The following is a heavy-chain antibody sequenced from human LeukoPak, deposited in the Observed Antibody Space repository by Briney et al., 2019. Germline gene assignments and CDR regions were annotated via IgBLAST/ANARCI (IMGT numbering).Heavy chain of an antibody. Sequence: SVKVSCKASGGTFSSYAISWVRQAPGQGLEWMGRIIPIFGTANYAQKFQGRVTITTDESTSTAYMELSSLRSEDMAVYYCARVPDGYARGNRKSAFDIWGQGTMVTVSS. J-gene: IGHJ3*02. CDR1: GGTFSSYA. CDR2: IIPIFGTA. V-gene: IGHV1-69*05. CDR3: ARVPDGYARGNRKSAFDI. D-gene: IGHD5-24*01.